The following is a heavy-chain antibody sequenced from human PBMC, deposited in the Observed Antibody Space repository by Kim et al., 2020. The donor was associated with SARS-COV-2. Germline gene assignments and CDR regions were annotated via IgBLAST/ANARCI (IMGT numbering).Heavy chain of an antibody. CDR3: IVVVVPAATLVVVAAYYFDY. CDR1: GGSISSSSYY. CDR2: IYYSGST. V-gene: IGHV4-39*01. D-gene: IGHD2-2*01. Sequence: SETLSLTCTVSGGSISSSSYYWGWIRQPPGKGLEWIGSIYYSGSTYYNPSLKSRVTISVDTSKNQFSLKLSSVTAADTAVYYWIVVVVPAATLVVVAAYYFDYWGQGTLVTVSS. J-gene: IGHJ4*02.